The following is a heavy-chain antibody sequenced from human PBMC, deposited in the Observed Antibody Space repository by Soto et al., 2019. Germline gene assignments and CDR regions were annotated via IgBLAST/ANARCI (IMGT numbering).Heavy chain of an antibody. Sequence: QVQLQQWGAGLLKPSETLSLTCAVYGGSFSGYYWCWIRQPPGKGLEWIGEINHSGSTNYNPSLKSRVTISVDTSKNQFSLKLSSVTAADTAVYYCARRKDYDFWSGPPPPYYFDYWGQGTLVTGSS. CDR3: ARRKDYDFWSGPPPPYYFDY. V-gene: IGHV4-34*01. D-gene: IGHD3-3*01. CDR2: INHSGST. CDR1: GGSFSGYY. J-gene: IGHJ4*02.